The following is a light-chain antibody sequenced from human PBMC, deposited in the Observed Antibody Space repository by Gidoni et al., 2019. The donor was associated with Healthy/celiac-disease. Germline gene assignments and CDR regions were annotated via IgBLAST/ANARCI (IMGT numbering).Light chain of an antibody. CDR2: AAS. Sequence: DIQMTQSPSSLSASVGYRVTITCRASQSISSYLNWYQQKPGKAPKLLIYAASSLQSGVPSRFSGSGSGTDFTLTISSLQPEDFATYYCQQSYRPVTFGQGTKVEIK. CDR3: QQSYRPVT. CDR1: QSISSY. J-gene: IGKJ1*01. V-gene: IGKV1-39*01.